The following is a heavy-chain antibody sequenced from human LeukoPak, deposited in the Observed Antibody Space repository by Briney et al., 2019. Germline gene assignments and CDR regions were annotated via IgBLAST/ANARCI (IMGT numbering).Heavy chain of an antibody. V-gene: IGHV4-59*11. J-gene: IGHJ4*02. CDR3: ARGSGWPFYYFDY. CDR1: GGSISSHY. CDR2: IYYSGSA. D-gene: IGHD6-19*01. Sequence: SETLSLTCTVSGGSISSHYWSWIRQPPGKGLEGIGYIYYSGSANYNPSLKSRVTISVDTSKNQFSLKLSSVTAADTAVYYCARGSGWPFYYFDYWGQGTLVTVSS.